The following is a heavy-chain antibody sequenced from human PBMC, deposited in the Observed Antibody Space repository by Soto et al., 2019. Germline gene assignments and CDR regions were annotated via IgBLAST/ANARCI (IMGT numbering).Heavy chain of an antibody. Sequence: QVQLVESGGGVVQPGKSLRLSCAASGFTFSTYGMHWVRQAPGKGLEWVAVIWYDGGNKYHGDSLKGRFTISRDNSKKTLYLQMNNLRAEDTAVYYCGRDGALGDTAVVDSWGQGTLVIVSS. CDR3: GRDGALGDTAVVDS. D-gene: IGHD5-18*01. CDR2: IWYDGGNK. J-gene: IGHJ4*02. CDR1: GFTFSTYG. V-gene: IGHV3-33*01.